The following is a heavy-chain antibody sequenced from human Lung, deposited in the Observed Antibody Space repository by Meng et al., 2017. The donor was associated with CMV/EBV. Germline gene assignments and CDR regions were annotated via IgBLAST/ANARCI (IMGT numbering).Heavy chain of an antibody. J-gene: IGHJ2*01. CDR3: ASPLGILGIVDL. CDR1: GGTISSSSYY. D-gene: IGHD7-27*01. V-gene: IGHV4-39*01. CDR2: IYYSGST. Sequence: LQLRGHGPVMVTASETLSCTCSGSGGTISSSSYYWGWIRQPPGKGLEWIGSIYYSGSTYYNPSLKSRVTISVDTSKNQFSLKLSSVTAADTAVYYCASPLGILGIVDLWGRGTLVTVSS.